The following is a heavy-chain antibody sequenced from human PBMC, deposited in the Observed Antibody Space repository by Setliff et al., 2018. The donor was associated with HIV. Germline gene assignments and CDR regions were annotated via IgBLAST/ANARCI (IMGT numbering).Heavy chain of an antibody. CDR2: INQDGSEQ. D-gene: IGHD4-17*01. Sequence: GGSLRLSCATSGFTFSSYAMIWVRQAPGKGLEWLANINQDGSEQNSADSLKGRFSVSKDNAKNSLSLQMNSLRAEDTAVYYCARGFVDYGDYLSYFFDYWGQGTLVTVSS. V-gene: IGHV3-7*01. J-gene: IGHJ4*02. CDR1: GFTFSSYA. CDR3: ARGFVDYGDYLSYFFDY.